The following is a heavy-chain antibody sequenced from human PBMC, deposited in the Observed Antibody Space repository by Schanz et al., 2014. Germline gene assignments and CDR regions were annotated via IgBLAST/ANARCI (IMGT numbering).Heavy chain of an antibody. CDR1: GFTFSSHW. J-gene: IGHJ3*02. CDR3: AKSDAFDI. V-gene: IGHV3-74*02. CDR2: INGDGSRT. Sequence: EVHLVESGGGLVQPGGSLRLSCAASGFTFSSHWMHWVRQAPGKGLVWVSRINGDGSRTAYADSVKGRFTISRDNAKNTLYLQMNSLRAEDTAVYYCAKSDAFDIWGQGTLVTVSS.